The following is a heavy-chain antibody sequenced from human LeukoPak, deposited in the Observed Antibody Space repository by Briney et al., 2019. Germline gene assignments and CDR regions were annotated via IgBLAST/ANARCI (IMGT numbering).Heavy chain of an antibody. CDR3: ARDPFRAAAPYFDY. J-gene: IGHJ4*02. Sequence: SETLSLTCTVSGGSISSYYWSWVRQPAGKGLEWIRRIYTSGSTNYNPSLKSRVTISVDKSKNQFSLKLSSVTAADTAVYYCARDPFRAAAPYFDYWGQGTLVTVSS. CDR1: GGSISSYY. D-gene: IGHD6-13*01. V-gene: IGHV4-4*07. CDR2: IYTSGST.